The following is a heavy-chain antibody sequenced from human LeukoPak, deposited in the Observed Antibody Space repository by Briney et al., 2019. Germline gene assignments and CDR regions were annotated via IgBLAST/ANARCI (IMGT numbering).Heavy chain of an antibody. CDR2: ISTYNGET. J-gene: IGHJ4*02. Sequence: GASAKISCRASGYTFNAYAITWVRQAPGQGLEWMGWISTYNGETHYAEKLQGRVTMTTDTSTSTAYMELRSLTSDDTAVYYCARALFGNDRVSFTEFDFWGQGTLVTVSS. CDR1: GYTFNAYA. V-gene: IGHV1-18*01. D-gene: IGHD1-1*01. CDR3: ARALFGNDRVSFTEFDF.